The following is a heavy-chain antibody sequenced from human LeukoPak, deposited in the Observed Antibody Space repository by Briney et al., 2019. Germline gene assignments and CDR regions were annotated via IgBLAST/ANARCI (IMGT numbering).Heavy chain of an antibody. CDR1: GFTFSSYA. V-gene: IGHV3-30*04. D-gene: IGHD4-17*01. CDR3: ARTGLTYLTTVTTWFAY. Sequence: PGGSLRLSCAAPGFTFSSYAMHWVRQAPGKGLEWVAVISYEYYADSVKGRFTISRDNSKNTLSLQMNSLRAEDTAVYYCARTGLTYLTTVTTWFAYWGQGTLVTVSS. CDR2: ISYE. J-gene: IGHJ4*02.